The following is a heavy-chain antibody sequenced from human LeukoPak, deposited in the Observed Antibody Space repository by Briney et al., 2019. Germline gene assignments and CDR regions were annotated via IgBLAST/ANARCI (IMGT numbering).Heavy chain of an antibody. J-gene: IGHJ4*02. D-gene: IGHD6-19*01. Sequence: SETLSLTCTVSGGSISSGGYYWSWIRQHPGKGLEWIGYIYYSGSTNYNPSLKSRVTISVDTSKNQFSLKLSSVTAADTAVYYCARDSDNGWYSFDYWGQGTLVTVSS. CDR1: GGSISSGGYY. V-gene: IGHV4-61*08. CDR2: IYYSGST. CDR3: ARDSDNGWYSFDY.